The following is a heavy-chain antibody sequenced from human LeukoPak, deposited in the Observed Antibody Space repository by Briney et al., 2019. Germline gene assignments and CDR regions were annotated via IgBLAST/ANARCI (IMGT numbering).Heavy chain of an antibody. J-gene: IGHJ5*02. CDR1: GFTFSYYD. CDR2: ISSSSNTI. V-gene: IGHV3-48*02. Sequence: GGSLRLSCAVSGFTFSYYDMNWVRQAPGKGLEWVSYISSSSNTIHYADSVKGRFTISRDNAKDSLYLQMNSLRDEDTAVYYCARGGWDPWGQGALVTVSS. CDR3: ARGGWDP.